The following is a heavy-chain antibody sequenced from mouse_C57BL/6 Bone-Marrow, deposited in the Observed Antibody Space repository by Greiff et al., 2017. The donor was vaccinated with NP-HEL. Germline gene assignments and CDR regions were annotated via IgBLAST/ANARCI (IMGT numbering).Heavy chain of an antibody. V-gene: IGHV1-75*01. CDR3: ARGEYYGSSPYWYFDV. J-gene: IGHJ1*03. D-gene: IGHD1-1*01. CDR1: GYTFPAYY. CDR2: IFPGSGST. Sequence: VQLQQSGPELVKPGASVKISCKASGYTFPAYYINWVQQRPGQGLEWIGWIFPGSGSTYYTEKFKGKATLTVDKSSSTAYMLISSLTSADSAVEFCARGEYYGSSPYWYFDVGGTGTTVTVSA.